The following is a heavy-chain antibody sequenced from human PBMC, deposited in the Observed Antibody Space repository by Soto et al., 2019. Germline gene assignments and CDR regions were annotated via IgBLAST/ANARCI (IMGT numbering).Heavy chain of an antibody. V-gene: IGHV1-69*02. D-gene: IGHD3-10*01. CDR3: AASYGSGYRAFDY. Sequence: ASVKVSCKASGDTFSFYTINWVRQAPGLGLEWMGRVNPIVSMSNYAQKFQGRVTITADKSTNTAYMQLSSLRSDDTAIYYCAASYGSGYRAFDYWGQGALVTVSS. J-gene: IGHJ4*02. CDR2: VNPIVSMS. CDR1: GDTFSFYT.